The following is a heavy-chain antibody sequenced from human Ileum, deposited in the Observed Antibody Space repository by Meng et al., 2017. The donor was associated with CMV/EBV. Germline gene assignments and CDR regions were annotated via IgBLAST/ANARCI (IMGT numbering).Heavy chain of an antibody. CDR2: IKTDGSST. CDR1: TFRNHW. D-gene: IGHD3-9*01. V-gene: IGHV3-74*01. Sequence: TFRNHWMHWVRQAPGKGLVWVSRIKTDGSSTSYADSVKGRFTISRDNAKNTLYLQMDSLRDEDTAVYYCTRDFNRDTYGYTGYALDYWGRGTLVTVSS. J-gene: IGHJ4*02. CDR3: TRDFNRDTYGYTGYALDY.